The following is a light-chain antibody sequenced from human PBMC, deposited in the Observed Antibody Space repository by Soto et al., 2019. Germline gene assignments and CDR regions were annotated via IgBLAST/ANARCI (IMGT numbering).Light chain of an antibody. Sequence: DIVMTQSPAILPVAAGERVTLSCRASQNVAHNLAWYQQRPGQAPRLLIFGASVMPAGVPDRFSGSGSGTEFTLTISSLQPDDFATYYCQQYNDYSLTFGGGTKVDIK. CDR3: QQYNDYSLT. V-gene: IGKV3-15*01. CDR2: GAS. J-gene: IGKJ4*01. CDR1: QNVAHN.